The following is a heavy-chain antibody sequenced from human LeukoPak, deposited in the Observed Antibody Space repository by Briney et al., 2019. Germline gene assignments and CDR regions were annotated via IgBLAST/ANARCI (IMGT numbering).Heavy chain of an antibody. J-gene: IGHJ4*02. CDR3: GRGRGYDSSGYGY. V-gene: IGHV4-34*01. CDR1: GGSFSGDY. Sequence: SETLSLTCAVSGGSFSGDYYSGFRQPPAKELEWIGEINHSGSTTYNPSLHSRATTSIYRSEKQLSPTLRSVTAPHPVLYKCGRGRGYDSSGYGYWGQGTLVTVSS. CDR2: INHSGST. D-gene: IGHD3-22*01.